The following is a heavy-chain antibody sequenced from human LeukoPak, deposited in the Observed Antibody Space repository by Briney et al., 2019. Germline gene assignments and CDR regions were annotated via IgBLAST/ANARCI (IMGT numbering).Heavy chain of an antibody. CDR2: IKQDGSEK. Sequence: GGSLRLSCAASGFTFSSYWMSWVRQAPGKGLEWVANIKQDGSEKYYVDSVKGRFTISRDNAKNSLYLQMNSLRAEDTAVYYCARPDPYSYGYFAFDIWGQGTMVTVSS. D-gene: IGHD5-18*01. CDR3: ARPDPYSYGYFAFDI. V-gene: IGHV3-7*01. CDR1: GFTFSSYW. J-gene: IGHJ3*02.